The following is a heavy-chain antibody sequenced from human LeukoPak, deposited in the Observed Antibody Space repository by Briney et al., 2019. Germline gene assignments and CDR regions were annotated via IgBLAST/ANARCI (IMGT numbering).Heavy chain of an antibody. D-gene: IGHD2-21*01. Sequence: KGLEWVSFLRFDGSNEYYVDSVKGRFTISRDNSKNTLYLQMNSLRGEDTAVYYCCGDFDYWGQGTLVTVSS. J-gene: IGHJ4*02. CDR3: CGDFDY. V-gene: IGHV3-30*02. CDR2: LRFDGSNE.